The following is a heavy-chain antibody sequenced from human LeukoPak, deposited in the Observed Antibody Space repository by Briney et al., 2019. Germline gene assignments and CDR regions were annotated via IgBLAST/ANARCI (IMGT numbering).Heavy chain of an antibody. D-gene: IGHD4/OR15-4a*01. J-gene: IGHJ4*02. Sequence: GGSLRLSCAASGFIFHDSVMHWVRQAPGKGLEWVSGVSKKSDYMAYADSVKGRFTISRDNGKNSLDLQMNSLRADDTAVYYCARDTLGEGEDANYAVYYFDYWGQGTVVTVSS. V-gene: IGHV3-9*01. CDR1: GFIFHDSV. CDR2: VSKKSDYM. CDR3: ARDTLGEGEDANYAVYYFDY.